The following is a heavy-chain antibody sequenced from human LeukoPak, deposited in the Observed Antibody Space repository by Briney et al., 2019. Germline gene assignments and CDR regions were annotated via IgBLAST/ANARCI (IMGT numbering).Heavy chain of an antibody. Sequence: PGGSLRLSCAASGFTFSNYWMHWVRQTPGKGLFWFQRINTDGSTTHYADSVKGRFTISRDNAKNTLYVQMNSLRVEDTAVYYCARVESGSCSSTRCRSIDYWGQGTLVTVSS. CDR1: GFTFSNYW. CDR3: ARVESGSCSSTRCRSIDY. D-gene: IGHD2-2*01. J-gene: IGHJ4*02. CDR2: INTDGSTT. V-gene: IGHV3-74*01.